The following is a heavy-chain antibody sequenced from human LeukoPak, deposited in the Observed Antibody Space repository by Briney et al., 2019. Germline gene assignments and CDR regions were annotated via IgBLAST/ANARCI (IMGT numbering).Heavy chain of an antibody. Sequence: GGSLRLSCAASGFTFSSYAMHWVRQAPGKGLEWVAVISYDGSNKYYADSVKGRFTISRDNSKNTLYLQMNSLRAEDTAVYYCAKVRTYQRSGHDAFDIWGQGTMVTVSS. CDR3: AKVRTYQRSGHDAFDI. CDR2: ISYDGSNK. J-gene: IGHJ3*02. V-gene: IGHV3-30-3*01. CDR1: GFTFSSYA. D-gene: IGHD3-3*01.